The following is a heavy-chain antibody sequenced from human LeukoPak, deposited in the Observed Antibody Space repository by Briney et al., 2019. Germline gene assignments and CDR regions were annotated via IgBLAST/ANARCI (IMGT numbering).Heavy chain of an antibody. D-gene: IGHD3-3*01. Sequence: PSETLSLTCAVYGGSFRGYYWSWIPQPPGTGLEWIGEVNHSGSTNYNPSLKSRVTISEDTSKNQFSLKLSSVTAADTAVYYCARGGNIWSGLLGRNWFDPWGQGTLVTVSS. J-gene: IGHJ5*02. V-gene: IGHV4-34*01. CDR2: VNHSGST. CDR3: ARGGNIWSGLLGRNWFDP. CDR1: GGSFRGYY.